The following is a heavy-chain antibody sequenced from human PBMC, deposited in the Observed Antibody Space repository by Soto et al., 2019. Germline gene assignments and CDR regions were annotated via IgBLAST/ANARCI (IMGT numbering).Heavy chain of an antibody. J-gene: IGHJ3*02. Sequence: QVQLVESGGGVVQPGRSLRLSCAASGFTFSSYAMHWVRQAPGKGLEWVAVISYDGSNKYYADSVKGRFTNSRDNSKNTLYLQMNSLRAEDTAVYYCARDNGDYRPDYHDAFDIWGQGTMVTVSS. CDR3: ARDNGDYRPDYHDAFDI. D-gene: IGHD4-17*01. V-gene: IGHV3-30-3*01. CDR2: ISYDGSNK. CDR1: GFTFSSYA.